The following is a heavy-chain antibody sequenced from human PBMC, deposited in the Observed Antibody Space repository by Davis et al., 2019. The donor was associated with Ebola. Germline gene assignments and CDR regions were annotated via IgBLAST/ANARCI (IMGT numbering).Heavy chain of an antibody. Sequence: GESLKISCKGSGYSFSNYWIAWVRQMPGKGLEWMGIIYPRDSDTRYSPSFQGQVLISADKSVSTAYLQWSSLKASDTAMYYCARHAFIAPIRWGQGTLVTVSS. CDR2: IYPRDSDT. J-gene: IGHJ4*02. D-gene: IGHD6-13*01. CDR1: GYSFSNYW. V-gene: IGHV5-51*01. CDR3: ARHAFIAPIR.